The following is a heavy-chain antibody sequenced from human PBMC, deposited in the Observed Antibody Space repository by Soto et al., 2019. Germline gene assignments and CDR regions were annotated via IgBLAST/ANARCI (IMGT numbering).Heavy chain of an antibody. CDR1: GGSISSGAYY. Sequence: QVQLQESGPGLVKPSQTLSLTCTVSGGSISSGAYYWGWIRQHPGRGLEWIGYIYYSGSTYYNPSLKSRVTISVDTSKNQCSLKLSSVTAADTAVYYCATYSGSYCFDYWGQGTLVTVSS. J-gene: IGHJ4*02. D-gene: IGHD1-26*01. CDR2: IYYSGST. V-gene: IGHV4-31*03. CDR3: ATYSGSYCFDY.